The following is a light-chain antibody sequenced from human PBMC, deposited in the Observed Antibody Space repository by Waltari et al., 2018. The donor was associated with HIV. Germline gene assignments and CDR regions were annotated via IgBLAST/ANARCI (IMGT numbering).Light chain of an antibody. CDR1: SSNIGSNY. J-gene: IGLJ3*02. CDR3: AAWDDSLSGLHWV. Sequence: QSVLTQPPSASGTPGQRVTISCSGSSSNIGSNYVYWYQQLPGTAPKLLIYRNNQRPSGVPDRFSGSKSGTSASLAISGLRSEDEADYYCAAWDDSLSGLHWVF. V-gene: IGLV1-47*01. CDR2: RNN.